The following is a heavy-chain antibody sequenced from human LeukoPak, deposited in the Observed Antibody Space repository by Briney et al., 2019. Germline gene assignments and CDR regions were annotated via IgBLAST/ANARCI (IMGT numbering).Heavy chain of an antibody. Sequence: GGSLRLSCAASGVTLSNAWMNWVRQAPGKGLEWVGRIRSKTDGETTDYATPVKGRFSISRDDSKNTLYLQMNTLKTEDTAVYYCATNYYWGQGTLVTVSS. V-gene: IGHV3-15*01. J-gene: IGHJ4*02. CDR1: GVTLSNAW. CDR2: IRSKTDGETT. CDR3: ATNYY.